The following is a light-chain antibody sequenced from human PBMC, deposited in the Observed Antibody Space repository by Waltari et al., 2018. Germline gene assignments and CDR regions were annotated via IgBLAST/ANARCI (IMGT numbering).Light chain of an antibody. Sequence: QSVLTQPPSVSGAPGQRVTISFTGSSATIGAGYDVHWYQQLPGTAPKLLIYGNSNRPSGVPDRFSGSKSGTSASLAITGLQAEDEADYYCQSYDSSLSGVFGGGTKLTVL. V-gene: IGLV1-40*01. J-gene: IGLJ2*01. CDR2: GNS. CDR3: QSYDSSLSGV. CDR1: SATIGAGYD.